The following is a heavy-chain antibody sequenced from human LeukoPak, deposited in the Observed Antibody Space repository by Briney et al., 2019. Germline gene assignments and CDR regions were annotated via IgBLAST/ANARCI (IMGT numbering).Heavy chain of an antibody. CDR3: VRYRSGWYPDY. CDR2: IYGAGST. V-gene: IGHV3-53*01. CDR1: RCAVSRDY. Sequence: LSSSETRCAVSRDYMSILREAAGKRPEWLSVIYGAGSTYYADSVKGRFTISRDNSKNTLYLQMNSLRAGDTAVYYCVRYRSGWYPDYWGQGTLVTVSS. D-gene: IGHD6-19*01. J-gene: IGHJ4*02.